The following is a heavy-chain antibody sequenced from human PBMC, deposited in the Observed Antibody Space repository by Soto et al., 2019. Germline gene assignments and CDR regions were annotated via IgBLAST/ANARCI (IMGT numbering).Heavy chain of an antibody. D-gene: IGHD5-18*01. J-gene: IGHJ6*02. Sequence: SQILSLTCAISGDRVSSNSAAWNWIRQSPSRCLEWLGRTYYRSKWYNAYAVSVKSRITINPETSKNKFSLQLKSLTPEDTAVYYCARANSYGSYYYYYGMDVWGQGTTVTVSS. CDR3: ARANSYGSYYYYYGMDV. CDR1: GDRVSSNSAA. V-gene: IGHV6-1*01. CDR2: TYYRSKWYN.